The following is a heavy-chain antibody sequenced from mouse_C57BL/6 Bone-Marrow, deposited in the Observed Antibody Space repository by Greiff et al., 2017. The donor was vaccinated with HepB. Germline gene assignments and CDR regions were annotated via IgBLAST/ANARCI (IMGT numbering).Heavy chain of an antibody. J-gene: IGHJ4*01. CDR1: GFSFNTYA. CDR2: IRSKSNNYAT. V-gene: IGHV10-1*01. D-gene: IGHD2-4*01. Sequence: EVQLVESGGGLVQPKGSLKLSCAASGFSFNTYAMNWVRQAPGKGLEWVARIRSKSNNYATYSADSVKDRFTISRDDSESMLYLQMNNLKTENTAMYYCVRHEDYDVYAMDYWGQGTSVTVSS. CDR3: VRHEDYDVYAMDY.